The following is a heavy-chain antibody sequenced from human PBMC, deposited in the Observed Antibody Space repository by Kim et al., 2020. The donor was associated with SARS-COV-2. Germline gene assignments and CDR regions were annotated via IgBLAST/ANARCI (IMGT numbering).Heavy chain of an antibody. J-gene: IGHJ4*02. V-gene: IGHV3-21*01. CDR3: ASVAVTVAFAA. CDR2: YL. D-gene: IGHD6-19*01. Sequence: YLHYADTVKRRFTVSRDNAKNSLYLLFNSVSVEDTAVYYCASVAVTVAFAAWGQGTLVTVSS.